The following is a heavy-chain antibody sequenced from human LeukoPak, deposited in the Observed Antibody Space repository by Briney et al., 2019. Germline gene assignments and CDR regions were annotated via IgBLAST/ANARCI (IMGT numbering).Heavy chain of an antibody. CDR1: GGSINSDY. D-gene: IGHD3-3*01. J-gene: IGHJ4*02. V-gene: IGHV4-59*01. CDR3: ARATVTYDFWSGYPSYSDS. CDR2: VFHTGNT. Sequence: SETLSLTCIVSGGSINSDYWIWIRQPPGKGPEWIGNVFHTGNTNYSPSLRSRATISLDTSKNQFSLSLRSVTAADTAVYYCARATVTYDFWSGYPSYSDSWGQGTLVTVSS.